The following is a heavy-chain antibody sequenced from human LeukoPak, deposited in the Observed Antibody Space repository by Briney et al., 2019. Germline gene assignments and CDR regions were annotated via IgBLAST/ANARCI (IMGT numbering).Heavy chain of an antibody. Sequence: ASVKVSCKASGYTFTSYYMHWVRQAPGQGLEWMGIINPSGGSTSYAQKFQGRVTMTRDTSTSTVYMELSSLRSEDTAVYYCARGLWPVYVVVTAIGYFDYWGQGTLLTVSS. CDR1: GYTFTSYY. D-gene: IGHD2-21*02. CDR2: INPSGGST. J-gene: IGHJ4*02. V-gene: IGHV1-46*01. CDR3: ARGLWPVYVVVTAIGYFDY.